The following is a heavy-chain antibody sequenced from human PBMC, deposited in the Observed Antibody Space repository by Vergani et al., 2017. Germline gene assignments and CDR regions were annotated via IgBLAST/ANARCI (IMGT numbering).Heavy chain of an antibody. CDR3: TSSFGGLLA. D-gene: IGHD3-10*01. Sequence: EVQLVESGGGLVQPGRSLRLSCTASGFTFGDYAMSWVRQAPGKGLEWVGFIRSKAYGGTTEYAASVKGRFTISRDDSKSIAYLQMNSLKTEDTAVYYCTSSFGGLLAWGQGTLVTVSS. CDR1: GFTFGDYA. CDR2: IRSKAYGGTT. V-gene: IGHV3-49*04. J-gene: IGHJ4*02.